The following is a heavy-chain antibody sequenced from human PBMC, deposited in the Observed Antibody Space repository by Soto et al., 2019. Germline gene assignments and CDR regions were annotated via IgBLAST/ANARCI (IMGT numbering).Heavy chain of an antibody. D-gene: IGHD3-16*01. V-gene: IGHV3-66*01. CDR3: ARDNRGGRYVDY. Sequence: EVQLVESGGGLVQPGGSLRLSCAASGFTVSSNYMSWVRQAPGKGLEWVSVIYSGGSTYYADSVKGRFTISRDNSKHALDLQMNSLGAEDTAVYYCARDNRGGRYVDYWGQGTLVTVSS. CDR1: GFTVSSNY. J-gene: IGHJ4*02. CDR2: IYSGGST.